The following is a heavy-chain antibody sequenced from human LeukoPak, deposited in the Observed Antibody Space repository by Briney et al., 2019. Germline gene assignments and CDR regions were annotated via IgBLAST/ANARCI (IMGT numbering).Heavy chain of an antibody. J-gene: IGHJ5*02. V-gene: IGHV4-61*02. D-gene: IGHD2-15*01. CDR3: ARVTLRFNWFDP. CDR2: ISTSGST. CDR1: GGSVSSGSYY. Sequence: ASQTLSLTCTVSGGSVSSGSYYNNWIRQPAGKGLEWIGRISTSGSTNYNPSLKSRVTISVDTSKSQFSLKLSSETAADTAVYYCARVTLRFNWFDPWGQGTLVTVSS.